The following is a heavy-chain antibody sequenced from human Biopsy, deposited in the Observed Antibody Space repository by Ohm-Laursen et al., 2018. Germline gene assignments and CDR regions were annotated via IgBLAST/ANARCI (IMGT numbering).Heavy chain of an antibody. CDR1: GESFNGYY. Sequence: SETLSLTWAVYGESFNGYYWGWIRQPPGKGLEWIGQINQSGRTNYNPSLKSRVNISADKSNNQFSLKLTSVTSADTAVYFCGNEVHGRDYWGLGALVTVSS. CDR3: GNEVHGRDY. V-gene: IGHV4-34*01. CDR2: INQSGRT. J-gene: IGHJ4*02. D-gene: IGHD2-15*01.